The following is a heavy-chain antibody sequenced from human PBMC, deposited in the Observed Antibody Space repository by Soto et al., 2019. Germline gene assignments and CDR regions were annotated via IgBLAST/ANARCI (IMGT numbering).Heavy chain of an antibody. CDR3: VNGSPSTGFDN. J-gene: IGHJ4*02. CDR2: IYYSGSA. Sequence: PSETLSLTCTVSGGSISSSDYYWGWIRQPPGKGLEWIGNIYYSGSASYNPSLKSRVTISVDTSKNQVSLKLSSVTAADTAVYIFVNGSPSTGFDNFGLGTVVTISS. V-gene: IGHV4-39*01. D-gene: IGHD3-10*01. CDR1: GGSISSSDYY.